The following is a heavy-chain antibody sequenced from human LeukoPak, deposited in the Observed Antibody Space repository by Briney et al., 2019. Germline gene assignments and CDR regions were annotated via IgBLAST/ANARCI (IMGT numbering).Heavy chain of an antibody. CDR3: ARVGAYYDYVWGSYRYSFWGMDV. CDR2: MNPNSGNT. Sequence: ASVKVTCKASGYTFTSYDINWVRRATGQGREWMGWMNPNSGNTGYAQKFQGRVTMTRNTSISTAYMELSSLRSEDTAVYYCARVGAYYDYVWGSYRYSFWGMDVWGQGTTVTVSS. D-gene: IGHD3-16*02. J-gene: IGHJ6*02. V-gene: IGHV1-8*01. CDR1: GYTFTSYD.